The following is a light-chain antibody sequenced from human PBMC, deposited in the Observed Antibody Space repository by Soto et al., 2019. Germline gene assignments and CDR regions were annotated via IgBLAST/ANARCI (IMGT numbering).Light chain of an antibody. CDR1: QSITKW. J-gene: IGKJ1*01. Sequence: DIQMTQSPSALSASVGDRVTITCRASQSITKWLAWYLQKPGKAPRLLIYDASTLESGVPSRFSGSGSGTEFTLSISSPQPDDFATYYCQQYKVYSKTFGQGTRVEIK. V-gene: IGKV1-5*01. CDR2: DAS. CDR3: QQYKVYSKT.